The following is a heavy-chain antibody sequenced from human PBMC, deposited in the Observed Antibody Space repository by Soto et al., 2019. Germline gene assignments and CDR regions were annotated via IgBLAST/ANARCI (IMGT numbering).Heavy chain of an antibody. CDR1: GFTFSSYA. V-gene: IGHV3-30-3*01. CDR2: ISYDGSNK. J-gene: IGHJ6*02. Sequence: QVQLVESGGGVVQPGRSLRLSCAASGFTFSSYAMHWVRQAPGKGLEWVAVISYDGSNKYYADSVKGRFTISRDNSKNTLYLQMNSLRAEDTAVYYCARVPIPIFGGGMDVWGQGTTVTVSS. CDR3: ARVPIPIFGGGMDV. D-gene: IGHD3-3*02.